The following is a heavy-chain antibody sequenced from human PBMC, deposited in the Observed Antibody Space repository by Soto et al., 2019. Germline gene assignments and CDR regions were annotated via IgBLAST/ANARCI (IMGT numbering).Heavy chain of an antibody. J-gene: IGHJ4*02. V-gene: IGHV1-69*01. CDR2: IIPMFGTA. Sequence: XXXDTXSSYAINWVRQAPGQGLEWMGGIIPMFGTANYAQKFKGRVTITAGESTSTVYMELSSLRSEDTAVYYCARVGPAHYYDSSGYYSPLDYWGQGTLVTVSS. CDR3: ARVGPAHYYDSSGYYSPLDY. CDR1: XDTXSSYA. D-gene: IGHD3-22*01.